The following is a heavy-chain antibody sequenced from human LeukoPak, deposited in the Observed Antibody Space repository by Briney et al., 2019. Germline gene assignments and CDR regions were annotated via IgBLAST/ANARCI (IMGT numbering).Heavy chain of an antibody. Sequence: ASVKVSCKASGYTFTSYYMHWVRQAPGQGLEWMGIINPSGGSTSYAQKFQGRVTMTRDTSISTAYMELSSLRSDDAAVYYCARDLYPRSNFPVSAFDYWGQGTLVPVSS. V-gene: IGHV1-46*01. CDR1: GYTFTSYY. J-gene: IGHJ4*02. D-gene: IGHD1-14*01. CDR2: INPSGGST. CDR3: ARDLYPRSNFPVSAFDY.